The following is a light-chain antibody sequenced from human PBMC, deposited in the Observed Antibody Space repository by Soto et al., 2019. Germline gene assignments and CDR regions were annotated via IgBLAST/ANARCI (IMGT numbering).Light chain of an antibody. J-gene: IGKJ1*01. V-gene: IGKV3-15*01. CDR2: GAS. Sequence: EIVMTQSPGTLSVSPGESASLSCRAGQSVSSNLAWYPQKPGQAPRLLIYGASTRATGVPARFSGSGSGTEFTLTITSLQSEDFAVYYCLQYDNWPPWTFGQGTKVE. CDR3: LQYDNWPPWT. CDR1: QSVSSN.